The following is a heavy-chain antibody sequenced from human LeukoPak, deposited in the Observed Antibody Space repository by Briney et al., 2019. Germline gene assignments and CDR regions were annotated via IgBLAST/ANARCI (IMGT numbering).Heavy chain of an antibody. CDR3: ARDLGGFDY. Sequence: GGSLRLSCAASRFTFSKYAMSWVRQAPGKGLEWVSTISGSGGSTYYADSVKGRFTISRDSSKNTLYLQMNSLRAEDTAVYYCARDLGGFDYWGQGTLVTVSS. V-gene: IGHV3-23*01. CDR1: RFTFSKYA. D-gene: IGHD3-16*01. CDR2: ISGSGGST. J-gene: IGHJ4*02.